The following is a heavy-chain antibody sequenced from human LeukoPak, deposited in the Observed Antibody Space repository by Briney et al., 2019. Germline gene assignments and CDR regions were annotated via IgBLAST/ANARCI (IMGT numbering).Heavy chain of an antibody. CDR1: GGTFSSYA. D-gene: IGHD3-3*01. CDR3: ARVLGDDFWSGSNDYYYGMDV. Sequence: SVKVSCKASGGTFSSYAISWVRQAPGQGLEWMGGIIPIFGTANYAQKFQGRVTITADESTSTAYMELSSLRSEDTAVYYCARVLGDDFWSGSNDYYYGMDVWGQGTTVTVSS. CDR2: IIPIFGTA. V-gene: IGHV1-69*01. J-gene: IGHJ6*02.